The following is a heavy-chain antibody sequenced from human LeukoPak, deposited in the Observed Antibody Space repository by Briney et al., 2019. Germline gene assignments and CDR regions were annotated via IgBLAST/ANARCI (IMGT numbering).Heavy chain of an antibody. Sequence: SETLSLTCAVYGGSFSGYYWSWIRQPPGKGLEWIGEINHSGSTNYNPSLKSRVTISVDTSKNQFSLKLSSVTAADTAVYYCARTGDPSSSWFLWYFDLWGRGTLVTASS. J-gene: IGHJ2*01. V-gene: IGHV4-34*01. D-gene: IGHD6-13*01. CDR3: ARTGDPSSSWFLWYFDL. CDR2: INHSGST. CDR1: GGSFSGYY.